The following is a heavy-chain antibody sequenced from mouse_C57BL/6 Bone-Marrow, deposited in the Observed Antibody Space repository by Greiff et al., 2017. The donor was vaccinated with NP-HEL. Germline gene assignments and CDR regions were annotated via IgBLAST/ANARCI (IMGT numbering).Heavy chain of an antibody. CDR2: ISYSGST. J-gene: IGHJ2*01. CDR1: GYSITSDY. D-gene: IGHD2-4*01. CDR3: ARLRLRRRYYFDY. V-gene: IGHV3-8*01. Sequence: EVKLVESGPGLAKPSQTLSLTCSVTGYSITSDYWNWIRKFPGNKLEYMGYISYSGSTYYNPSLKSRISKTRDTSKNQYYLQLNSVTTEDTATYYCARLRLRRRYYFDYWGQGTTLTVSS.